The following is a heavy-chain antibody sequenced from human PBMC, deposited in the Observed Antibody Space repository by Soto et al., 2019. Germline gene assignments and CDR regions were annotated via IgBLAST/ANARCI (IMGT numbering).Heavy chain of an antibody. CDR1: GYTFTSYA. J-gene: IGHJ6*02. CDR3: ARDHSYYYYYYGMDV. V-gene: IGHV7-4-1*01. Sequence: ASVKVSCKASGYTFTSYAMNWVRQAPGQGLEWMGWINTNTGNPTYAQGFTGRFVFSLDTSVSTAYLQICSLKAEDTAVYYCARDHSYYYYYYGMDVWGQGTTVTVSS. D-gene: IGHD1-26*01. CDR2: INTNTGNP.